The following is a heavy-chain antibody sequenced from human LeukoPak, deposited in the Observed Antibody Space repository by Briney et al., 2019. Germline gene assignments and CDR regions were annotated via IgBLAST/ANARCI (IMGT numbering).Heavy chain of an antibody. CDR3: AKSLSITIFGVVINDAFDI. CDR2: ISGSGGST. J-gene: IGHJ3*02. D-gene: IGHD3-3*01. Sequence: GGSLRLSCAASGFTFSSYAMSWVRQAPGKGLEWVSAISGSGGSTYYADSVKGRFTISRDNSKNTLYLQMNSLRAEDTAVYYCAKSLSITIFGVVINDAFDIWGQGTMVTVSS. CDR1: GFTFSSYA. V-gene: IGHV3-23*01.